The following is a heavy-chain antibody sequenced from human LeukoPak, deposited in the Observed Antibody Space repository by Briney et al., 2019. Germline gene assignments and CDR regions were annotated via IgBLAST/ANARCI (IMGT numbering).Heavy chain of an antibody. CDR2: INPSGGSP. J-gene: IGHJ4*02. D-gene: IGHD3-22*01. CDR1: GYTFTSYY. Sequence: ASVKVSCTGSGYTFTSYYMHWVRQAPGQGLEWMGIINPSGGSPSSAQKFQGRVTMTRATSTRTVSMELSSLRSEDTAVYYCARELPNYYDSSGVFDYWGQGTLVTVSS. V-gene: IGHV1-46*01. CDR3: ARELPNYYDSSGVFDY.